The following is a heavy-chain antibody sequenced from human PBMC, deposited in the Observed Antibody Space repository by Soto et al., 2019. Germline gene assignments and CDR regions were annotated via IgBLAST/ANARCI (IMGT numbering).Heavy chain of an antibody. CDR1: GGSISSSSYY. J-gene: IGHJ3*02. CDR3: ASPPPAVAGTGAFDI. D-gene: IGHD6-19*01. CDR2: IYYSGNT. V-gene: IGHV4-39*01. Sequence: QLQLQESGPGLVKPSETLSLTCTVSGGSISSSSYYWGWIRQPPGKGLEWIGSIYYSGNTYYNPSLKSRVPISRDTSKNPFPLKPSSVTGADTAVYYCASPPPAVAGTGAFDIWGQGTTVTVSS.